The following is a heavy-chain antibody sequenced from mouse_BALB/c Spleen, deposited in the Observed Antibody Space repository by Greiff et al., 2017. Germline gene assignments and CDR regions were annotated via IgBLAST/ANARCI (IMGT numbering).Heavy chain of an antibody. CDR1: GFTFSDYY. D-gene: IGHD2-3*01. J-gene: IGHJ4*01. CDR2: ISDGGSYT. V-gene: IGHV5-4*02. Sequence: EVQGVESGGGLVKPGGSLKLSCAASGFTFSDYYMYWVRQTPEKRLEWVATISDGGSYTYYPDSVKGRFTISRDNAKNNLYLQMSSLKSEDTAMYYCARVLYDYDAMDYWGQGTSVTVSS. CDR3: ARVLYDYDAMDY.